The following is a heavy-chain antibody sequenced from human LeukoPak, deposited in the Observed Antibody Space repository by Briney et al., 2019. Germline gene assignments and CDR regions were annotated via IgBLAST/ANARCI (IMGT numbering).Heavy chain of an antibody. Sequence: PSQTLSLTCTVSGGSISSGGYYWSWIRQHPGKGLEWIGYIYHSGSTYYNPSLKSRVTISVDRSKNQFSLKLSSVTAADTAVYYCARAVLTKGKDYYYYYGMDVWGQGTTVTVSS. CDR1: GGSISSGGYY. V-gene: IGHV4-30-2*01. CDR2: IYHSGST. J-gene: IGHJ6*02. D-gene: IGHD1/OR15-1a*01. CDR3: ARAVLTKGKDYYYYYGMDV.